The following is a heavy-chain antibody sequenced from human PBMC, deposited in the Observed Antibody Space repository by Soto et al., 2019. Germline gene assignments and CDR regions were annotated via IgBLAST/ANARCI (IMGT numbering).Heavy chain of an antibody. Sequence: GVSLRLSCEASGFNFSKSGMYWVRQAPGKGLEWISYTSSTSHPKYYADAVKGRFTISRDNAKNSLYLQMDSLRDDDTALYYCARDRTAIDVFDSWGQGTKVTVSS. V-gene: IGHV3-48*02. CDR3: ARDRTAIDVFDS. CDR2: TSSTSHPK. D-gene: IGHD5-18*01. CDR1: GFNFSKSG. J-gene: IGHJ4*01.